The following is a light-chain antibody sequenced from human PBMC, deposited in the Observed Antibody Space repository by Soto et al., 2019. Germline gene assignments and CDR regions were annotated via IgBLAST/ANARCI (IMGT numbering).Light chain of an antibody. J-gene: IGKJ2*01. CDR2: DAS. V-gene: IGKV3-11*01. CDR3: QQRSNWPYT. Sequence: IVLTQSPATLSLSPGARATLSCTASQSVSSYLAWYQQKPGQAPTLLIYDASNRATGIPARFSGSGSGTDVTLSICSLEPEDFAVYYCQQRSNWPYTFGQGTKLEIK. CDR1: QSVSSY.